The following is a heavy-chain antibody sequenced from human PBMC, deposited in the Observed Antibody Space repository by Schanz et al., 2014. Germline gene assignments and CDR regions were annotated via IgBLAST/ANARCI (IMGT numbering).Heavy chain of an antibody. CDR1: GFTFSGYA. Sequence: EVQLLESGGGLVQPGGSLRISCAASGFTFSGYAMSWVRQAPGRGLEWVSSISPSSSYIYYADSVKGRFTISRDNAKNSLYLQMNSLRAEDTAVYYCARDGAELYYFDDWGQGTLVTVSS. J-gene: IGHJ4*02. CDR2: ISPSSSYI. D-gene: IGHD1-1*01. V-gene: IGHV3-21*01. CDR3: ARDGAELYYFDD.